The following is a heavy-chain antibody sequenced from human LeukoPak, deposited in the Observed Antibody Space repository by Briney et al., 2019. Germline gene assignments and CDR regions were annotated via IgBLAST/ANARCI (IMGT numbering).Heavy chain of an antibody. D-gene: IGHD4-17*01. CDR3: ARDLRHDYGDYYYFDY. Sequence: GGSLRLSCAASGFTFSSYAISWVRQALGQGLEWMGGIIPIFGTANYAQKFQGRVTITADESTSTAYMELSSLRSEDTAVYYCARDLRHDYGDYYYFDYWGQGTLVTVSS. CDR1: GFTFSSYA. CDR2: IIPIFGTA. V-gene: IGHV1-69*01. J-gene: IGHJ4*02.